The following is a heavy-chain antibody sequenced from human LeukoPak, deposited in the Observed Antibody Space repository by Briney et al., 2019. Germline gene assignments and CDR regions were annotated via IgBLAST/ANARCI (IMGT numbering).Heavy chain of an antibody. Sequence: GGSLRLSCAASGFTFSSYSMNWVRQAPGKGLEWVSSISSSSSYIYYADSVKGRFTISRDNSKNTLYLQMNSLRAEDTAVYYCTRDSDNAFDYWGQGTLVTVSS. CDR3: TRDSDNAFDY. D-gene: IGHD1-14*01. CDR1: GFTFSSYS. V-gene: IGHV3-21*01. J-gene: IGHJ4*02. CDR2: ISSSSSYI.